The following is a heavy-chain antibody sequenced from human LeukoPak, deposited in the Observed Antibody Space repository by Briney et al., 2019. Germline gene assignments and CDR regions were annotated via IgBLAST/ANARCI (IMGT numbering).Heavy chain of an antibody. V-gene: IGHV4-59*08. CDR2: IYYSGST. CDR1: GGSISSYY. D-gene: IGHD2-2*02. CDR3: ARALEGGGYCSSTSCYTWFDP. Sequence: TSETLSLTCTVSGGSISSYYWSWIRQPPGKGLEWIGYIYYSGSTNYNPSLKSRVTISVDTSKNQFSLKLSSVTAADTAVYYCARALEGGGYCSSTSCYTWFDPWGQGTLVTVSS. J-gene: IGHJ5*02.